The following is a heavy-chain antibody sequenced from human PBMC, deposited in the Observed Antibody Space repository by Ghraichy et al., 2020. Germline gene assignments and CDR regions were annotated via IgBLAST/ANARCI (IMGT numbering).Heavy chain of an antibody. CDR3: ARVVFSNNWTPVYWFDP. CDR2: INDSGSI. J-gene: IGHJ5*02. D-gene: IGHD1-1*01. CDR1: GGYFSDYD. Sequence: SQTLSLTCAVYGGYFSDYDWTWIRQPPGKGLEWIGEINDSGSIDYNASLKSRVSISLDTSKNQFSLKLSSVTAADTAVYFCARVVFSNNWTPVYWFDPWGQGTLVIVSS. V-gene: IGHV4-34*01.